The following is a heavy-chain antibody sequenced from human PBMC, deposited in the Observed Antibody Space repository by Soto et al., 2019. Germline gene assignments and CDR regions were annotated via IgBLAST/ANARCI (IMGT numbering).Heavy chain of an antibody. CDR3: ARESHDILTGPPWVWYFDL. Sequence: QVQLQQWGAGPLRPLETLSLTCGVSGGSFSGYYWAWIRQSPGKGLEWIGEINDRGSINYNPSLKSRVSISVDTSKNHYSPNRRSVTAADTAVYYCARESHDILTGPPWVWYFDLWGRGTLVTVSS. J-gene: IGHJ2*01. CDR2: INDRGSI. CDR1: GGSFSGYY. D-gene: IGHD3-9*01. V-gene: IGHV4-34*01.